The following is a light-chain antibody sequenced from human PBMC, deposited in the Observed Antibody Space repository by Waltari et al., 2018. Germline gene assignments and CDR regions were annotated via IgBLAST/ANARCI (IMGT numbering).Light chain of an antibody. CDR3: CAYAGTWV. V-gene: IGLV2-11*01. Sequence: QSALPQPRAVSGSPGEAVTISCTGTGGDVGDYNYVPWYQQHPGQAPKVLIYDVSERPSRVPDRFYGSKAGNSASLTIFGLQAEDEADYYCCAYAGTWVFGGGTKLTVL. CDR2: DVS. CDR1: GGDVGDYNY. J-gene: IGLJ3*02.